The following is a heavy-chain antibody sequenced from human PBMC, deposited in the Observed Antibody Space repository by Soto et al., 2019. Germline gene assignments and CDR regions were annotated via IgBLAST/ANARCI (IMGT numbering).Heavy chain of an antibody. Sequence: SETLSLTCTVSGDSISSYYWSWIRQPPGKGLEWIGNIYYSGSTYYNPSLKSRVTISVDTSKNQFSLKLSSVTAADTAVYYCMLGSGWKDFDYWGQGTLVTVSS. CDR3: MLGSGWKDFDY. V-gene: IGHV4-59*04. CDR1: GDSISSYY. D-gene: IGHD3-22*01. J-gene: IGHJ4*02. CDR2: IYYSGST.